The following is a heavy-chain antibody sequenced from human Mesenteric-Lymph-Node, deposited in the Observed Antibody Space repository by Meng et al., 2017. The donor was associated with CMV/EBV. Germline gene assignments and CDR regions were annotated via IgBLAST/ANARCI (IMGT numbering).Heavy chain of an antibody. J-gene: IGHJ4*02. V-gene: IGHV1-8*02. CDR3: AREEAGYSSSCFDY. CDR2: MNPNSGNT. D-gene: IGHD6-13*01. CDR1: GYTFTGYY. Sequence: ASVKVSCKASGYTFTGYYMHWVRQAPGQGLEWMGWMNPNSGNTGYAQKFQGRVTMTRDTSTSTVYMELSSLRSEDTAVYYCAREEAGYSSSCFDYWGQGTLVTVSS.